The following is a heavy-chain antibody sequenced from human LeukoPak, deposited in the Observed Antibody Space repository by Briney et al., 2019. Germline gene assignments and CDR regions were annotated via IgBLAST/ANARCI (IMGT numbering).Heavy chain of an antibody. D-gene: IGHD4-17*01. V-gene: IGHV1-2*02. CDR1: VYTFTAYY. J-gene: IGHJ5*02. Sequence: GASVNVSCKASVYTFTAYYMHWVRQAPGQGLEWMGWIRPDSGGTNYEQKFQGRVTMTRETSIRTAYMELSRLTSDDTAVYYCARDAYGDYNWFDPWGQGTLVTVSS. CDR3: ARDAYGDYNWFDP. CDR2: IRPDSGGT.